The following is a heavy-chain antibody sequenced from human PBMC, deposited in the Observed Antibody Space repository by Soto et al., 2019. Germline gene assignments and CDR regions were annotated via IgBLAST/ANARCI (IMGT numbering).Heavy chain of an antibody. Sequence: PGGSLRLSCVASGFTFSTSDMHWVRQAPSQGLEWVAVVSYDERNIYYADSVKGRFSVSRDNSKNTLFLHMNSLRAEDTAVYFCAKLVDKSLDDYWGQGALVTVSS. J-gene: IGHJ4*02. CDR3: AKLVDKSLDDY. V-gene: IGHV3-30*18. CDR1: GFTFSTSD. D-gene: IGHD3-16*01. CDR2: VSYDERNI.